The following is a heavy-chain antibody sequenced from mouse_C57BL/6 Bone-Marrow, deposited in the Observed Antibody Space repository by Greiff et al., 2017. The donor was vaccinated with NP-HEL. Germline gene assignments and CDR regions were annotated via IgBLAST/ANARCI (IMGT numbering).Heavy chain of an antibody. CDR1: GYTFTDYE. J-gene: IGHJ1*03. Sequence: QVQLKESGAELVRPGASVTLSCKASGYTFTDYEMHWVKQTPVHGLEWIGAIDPETGGTAYNQKFKGKAILTADKSSSTAYIERRSLTSEDYAVYYCTNYDWYFDVWGTGTTVTVSS. V-gene: IGHV1-15*01. CDR2: IDPETGGT. D-gene: IGHD2-4*01. CDR3: TNYDWYFDV.